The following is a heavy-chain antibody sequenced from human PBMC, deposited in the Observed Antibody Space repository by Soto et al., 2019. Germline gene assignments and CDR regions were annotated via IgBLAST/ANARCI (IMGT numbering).Heavy chain of an antibody. V-gene: IGHV3-66*01. CDR3: AIQGVCSGGSCFDY. CDR1: GFTVSSNY. CDR2: IYSGGST. J-gene: IGHJ4*02. D-gene: IGHD2-15*01. Sequence: GGSLRLSCAASGFTVSSNYMSWVRQAPGKGLEWVSVIYSGGSTYYADSVKGRFTISRHNSKNTLYLQMNSLRAEDTAVYYCAIQGVCSGGSCFDYWGQGTLVTVSS.